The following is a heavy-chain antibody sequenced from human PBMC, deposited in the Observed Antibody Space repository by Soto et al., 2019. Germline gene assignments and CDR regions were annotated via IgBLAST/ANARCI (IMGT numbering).Heavy chain of an antibody. J-gene: IGHJ4*02. CDR1: GFTFSSYA. CDR3: AKYGYGSGSYDY. V-gene: IGHV3-23*01. D-gene: IGHD3-10*01. Sequence: EVQLLESGGGLVQPGGSLRLSCAASGFTFSSYAMSWVRQAPGKGLEWVSAISGSGGSTYYADSVKGRFTISRDNSKNTMYLKMNSLSAEDTAVYYCAKYGYGSGSYDYWGQGTLVTVSS. CDR2: ISGSGGST.